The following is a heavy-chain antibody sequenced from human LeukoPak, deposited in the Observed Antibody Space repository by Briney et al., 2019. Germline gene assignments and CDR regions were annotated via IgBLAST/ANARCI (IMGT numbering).Heavy chain of an antibody. CDR2: IIPIFGTA. V-gene: IGHV1-69*05. CDR1: GGTFSSCA. CDR3: ARGRDYSNYEGGDYFDY. Sequence: ASVKVSCKASGGTFSSCAISWVRQAPGQGLEWMGGIIPIFGTANYAQKFQGRVTITTDESTSTAYMELSSLRSEDTAVYYCARGRDYSNYEGGDYFDYWGQGTLVTVSS. D-gene: IGHD4-11*01. J-gene: IGHJ4*02.